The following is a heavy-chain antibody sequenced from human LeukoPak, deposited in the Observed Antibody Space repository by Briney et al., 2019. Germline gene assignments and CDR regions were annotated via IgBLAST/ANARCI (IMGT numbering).Heavy chain of an antibody. CDR3: AREKNDGFDI. CDR2: IWYDGSDK. Sequence: GGSLRLSCVASGFTFSSYGMHWVRQAPGKGLEWVAVIWYDGSDKYYADSVKGRFTISRDNSKNTLYLQMNSLGAKDTAVYYCAREKNDGFDIWGQGTMVTVSS. J-gene: IGHJ3*02. V-gene: IGHV3-33*01. CDR1: GFTFSSYG.